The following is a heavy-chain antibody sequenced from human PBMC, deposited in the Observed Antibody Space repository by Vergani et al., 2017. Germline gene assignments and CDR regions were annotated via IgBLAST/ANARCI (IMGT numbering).Heavy chain of an antibody. Sequence: QVQLQQWGAGLLKPSETLSLTCAVYGGSFSGYYWSWIRPPPGKGLEWIGYIYYSGSTYYNPSLKSRVTISVDTSKNQFSLKLSSVTAADTAVYYCARDERVGELFYAYWGQGTLVTVSS. CDR2: IYYSGST. D-gene: IGHD3-10*01. V-gene: IGHV4-34*01. CDR1: GGSFSGYY. J-gene: IGHJ4*02. CDR3: ARDERVGELFYAY.